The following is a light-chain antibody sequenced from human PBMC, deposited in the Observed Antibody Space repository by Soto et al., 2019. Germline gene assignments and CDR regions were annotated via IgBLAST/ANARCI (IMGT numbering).Light chain of an antibody. CDR2: GNS. J-gene: IGLJ2*01. Sequence: QPVLTQPPSVSGAPGQRVTISCTGSSSNIGTPYDVHWYQQLPGTAPKLLIYGNSNRPSGVPDRFSGSRSGTSASLAITGLQAEDEADYYCQSFDSRLWTVVLGRGTKLTVL. V-gene: IGLV1-40*01. CDR1: SSNIGTPYD. CDR3: QSFDSRLWTVV.